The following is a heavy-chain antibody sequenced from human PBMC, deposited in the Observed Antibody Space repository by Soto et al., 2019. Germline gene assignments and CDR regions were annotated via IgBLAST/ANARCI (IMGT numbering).Heavy chain of an antibody. CDR3: AVSIGARYFDY. J-gene: IGHJ4*02. CDR2: IYYSGST. D-gene: IGHD6-6*01. Sequence: QVQLQESGPGLVKPSQTLSLTCTVSGGSISSGDYYWGWIRQPQGKGLEWIGYIYYSGSTYYNPSLKRRVTISLDTSKNQFSLKLSSVTAADMAVYYCAVSIGARYFDYWGQGSLVTVSS. V-gene: IGHV4-30-4*01. CDR1: GGSISSGDYY.